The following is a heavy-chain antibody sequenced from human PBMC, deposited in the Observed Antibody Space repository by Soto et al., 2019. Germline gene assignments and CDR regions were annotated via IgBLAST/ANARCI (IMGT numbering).Heavy chain of an antibody. D-gene: IGHD4-17*01. J-gene: IGHJ3*02. CDR2: INHSGST. CDR3: ARGRTTVVTDAFDI. V-gene: IGHV4-34*01. Sequence: SETLSLTCAVYGGSFSGYYWSWIRQPPGKRLEWIGEINHSGSTNYNPSLKSRVTISVDTSKNQFSLKLSSVTAADTAVYYCARGRTTVVTDAFDIWGQGTMVTVSS. CDR1: GGSFSGYY.